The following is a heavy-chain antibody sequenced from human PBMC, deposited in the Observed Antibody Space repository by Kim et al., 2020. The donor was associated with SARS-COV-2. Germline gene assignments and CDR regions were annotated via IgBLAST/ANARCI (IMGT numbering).Heavy chain of an antibody. D-gene: IGHD5-12*01. CDR3: ARDFLPIRGYSGYDISAPSYYGMDV. CDR2: ISSSSSYI. J-gene: IGHJ6*02. CDR1: GFTFSSYS. Sequence: GGSLRLSCAASGFTFSSYSMNWVRQAPGKGLEWVSSISSSSSYIYYADSVKGRFTISRDNAKNSLYLQMNSLRAEDTAVYYCARDFLPIRGYSGYDISAPSYYGMDVWGQGTTVTVSS. V-gene: IGHV3-21*01.